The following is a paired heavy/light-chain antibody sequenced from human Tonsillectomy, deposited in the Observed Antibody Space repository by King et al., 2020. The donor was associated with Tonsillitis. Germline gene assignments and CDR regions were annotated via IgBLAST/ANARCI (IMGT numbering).Light chain of an antibody. CDR1: KLGDKY. J-gene: IGLJ1*01. Sequence: SYELTQPPSVSVSPGQTASITCSGDKLGDKYVCWYQQKPGQSPVLVIYQDNKRPSGIPERFSGSNSGNTATLTISGTQPMDEGDYYCQAWDSSSACVFGTGTKVTVL. V-gene: IGLV3-1*01. CDR3: QAWDSSSACV. CDR2: QDN.
Heavy chain of an antibody. CDR1: GFTFISYH. CDR2: IGGSGGTT. J-gene: IGHJ4*01. Sequence: EVQLLESGGGLVQPGGSLRLSCAASGFTFISYHMNWVRQAPGKGLEWVSAIGGSGGTTYYADSVKGRFTISRDNSKNTLYLQMNSLRAEDTAVYYCAKAGSTRRLYYFDY. CDR3: AKAGSTRRLYYFDY. D-gene: IGHD2-2*01. V-gene: IGHV3-23*01.